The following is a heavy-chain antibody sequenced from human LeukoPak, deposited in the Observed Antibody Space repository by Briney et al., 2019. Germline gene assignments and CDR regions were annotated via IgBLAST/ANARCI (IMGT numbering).Heavy chain of an antibody. J-gene: IGHJ5*02. CDR3: ARTYYGDNWFDP. CDR1: GGSFSGYY. Sequence: SETLSLTCAVYGGSFSGYYWSWIRQPPGKGLEWIGEINHSGSTNYNPSLKSRVTISVDTSKNQFSLKLSSVTAADTAVYYCARTYYGDNWFDPWGQGTLVTVSS. V-gene: IGHV4-34*01. D-gene: IGHD3-10*01. CDR2: INHSGST.